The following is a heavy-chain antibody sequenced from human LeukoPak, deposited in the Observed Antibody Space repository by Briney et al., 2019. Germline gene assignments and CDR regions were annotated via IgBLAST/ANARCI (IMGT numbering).Heavy chain of an antibody. J-gene: IGHJ4*02. CDR3: ARTYGSGSLDY. Sequence: GGSLRLSCAASGFTVSSNYMNWVRQAPGKGLEWVSYISGSGDAIFYADSVRGRFTISRDNAKNSVYLQMNSLRAEDTAVYYCARTYGSGSLDYGGQGTLVTVSS. CDR1: GFTVSSNY. V-gene: IGHV3-48*01. D-gene: IGHD2-15*01. CDR2: ISGSGDAI.